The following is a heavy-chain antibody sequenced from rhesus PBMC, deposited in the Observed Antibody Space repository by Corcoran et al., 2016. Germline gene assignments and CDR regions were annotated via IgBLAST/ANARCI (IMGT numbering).Heavy chain of an antibody. Sequence: QLQESGPGLVKPSETLSLTCGVSGGSISSNYWSWIRQAPGKGLEWIGYIHGSGSNANDNPSLKSRVTLSVDTSNNPLSRRLTSVTAADTAVYYCARGRGQSGYSLDYWGQGVLVTVSS. V-gene: IGHV4S11*01. CDR1: GGSISSNY. CDR2: IHGSGSNA. CDR3: ARGRGQSGYSLDY. J-gene: IGHJ4*01. D-gene: IGHD5-30*01.